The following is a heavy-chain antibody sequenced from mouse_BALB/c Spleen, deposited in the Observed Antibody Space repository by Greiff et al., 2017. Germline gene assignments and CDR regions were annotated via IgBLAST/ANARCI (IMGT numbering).Heavy chain of an antibody. CDR3: AREEIYDGYPYAMDY. CDR1: GFTFSSYG. V-gene: IGHV5-6-3*01. J-gene: IGHJ4*01. D-gene: IGHD2-3*01. CDR2: INSNGGST. Sequence: EVQVVESGGGLVQPGGSLKLSCAASGFTFSSYGMSWVRQTPDKRLELVATINSNGGSTYYPDSVKGRFTISRDNAKNTLYLQMSSLKSEDTAMYYCAREEIYDGYPYAMDYWGQGTSVTVSS.